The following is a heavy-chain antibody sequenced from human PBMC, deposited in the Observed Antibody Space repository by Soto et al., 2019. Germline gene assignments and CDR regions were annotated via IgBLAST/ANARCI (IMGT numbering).Heavy chain of an antibody. J-gene: IGHJ6*02. CDR2: IVPNTGGT. CDR1: GYTFTNNY. Sequence: QLLQSGTEVREPGASVRVSCKSSGYTFTNNYVNWVRQAPDHRLEWFGWIVPNTGGTVFSQKFQGRVTLTTDTSISVVYMELSGLTSDDTAVYYCAGNRRGSGSFVAFDVWGQGTKVIVS. D-gene: IGHD3-10*01. CDR3: AGNRRGSGSFVAFDV. V-gene: IGHV1-2*02.